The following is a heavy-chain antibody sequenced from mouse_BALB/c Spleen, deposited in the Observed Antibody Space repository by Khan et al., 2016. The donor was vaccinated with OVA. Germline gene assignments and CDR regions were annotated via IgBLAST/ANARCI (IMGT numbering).Heavy chain of an antibody. D-gene: IGHD1-1*01. V-gene: IGHV3-2*02. CDR1: GYSITSEYA. Sequence: EVQLQESGPGLVKPSQSLSLTCTVTGYSITSEYAWNWIRQFPGNKLEWMGYINYSGNTRYKPSLKSRISITRDTSKNKFFLQLNSVTTEDTATYYCARKDYYYYYPFPYWGQGTLVTVSA. CDR3: ARKDYYYYYPFPY. CDR2: INYSGNT. J-gene: IGHJ3*01.